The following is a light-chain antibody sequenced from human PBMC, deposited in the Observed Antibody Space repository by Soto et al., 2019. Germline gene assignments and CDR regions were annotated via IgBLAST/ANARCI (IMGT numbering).Light chain of an antibody. CDR1: QALSNY. CDR3: QQLSRYPLT. V-gene: IGKV1-9*01. Sequence: DIQLTQCRSVLSASVGDTVTISCRASQALSNYLAWYQQPPGKAPDLLIYSASTLQSGVPSRFSGSGSETEFSLTIRALQPEDFATYYCQQLSRYPLTFGGGTKVDIK. CDR2: SAS. J-gene: IGKJ4*01.